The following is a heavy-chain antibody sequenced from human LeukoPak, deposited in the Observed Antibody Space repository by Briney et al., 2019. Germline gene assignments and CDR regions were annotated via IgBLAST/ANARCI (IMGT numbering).Heavy chain of an antibody. Sequence: SETLSLTCTVSGYSISRGYSWGWIRQPPGKGLEWIGNIYHSGSTNYNPSLKSRVTISVDTSKNQFSLKLSSVTAADTAVYYCTRGSIAYYYMDVWGKGTTVTISS. J-gene: IGHJ6*03. V-gene: IGHV4-38-2*02. D-gene: IGHD3-22*01. CDR2: IYHSGST. CDR3: TRGSIAYYYMDV. CDR1: GYSISRGYS.